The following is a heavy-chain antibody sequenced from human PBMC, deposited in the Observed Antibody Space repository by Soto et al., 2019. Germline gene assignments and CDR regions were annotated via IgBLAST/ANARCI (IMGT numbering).Heavy chain of an antibody. J-gene: IGHJ4*02. D-gene: IGHD6-19*01. CDR1: GGSVSSGSFH. CDR3: ARIGGWYDMDF. CDR2: IFYNGTA. Sequence: VQLQQSGPGLVKPSETLSLTCSVSGGSVSSGSFHWSWIRESPGKGLQVIGSIFYNGTANYSPSLKNRVTTSIATSQSQFSLKLVSVAASDTAVYYCARIGGWYDMDFWGQGNLVTVSS. V-gene: IGHV4-61*01.